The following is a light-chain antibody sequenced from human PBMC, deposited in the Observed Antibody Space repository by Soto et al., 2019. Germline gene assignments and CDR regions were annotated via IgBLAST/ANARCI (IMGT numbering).Light chain of an antibody. CDR1: QSVNSM. CDR3: QRYNNWPLT. Sequence: EIVLTQSPATLSLSPGQRATLSCRASQSVNSMLAWYQQKPGQAPRLLIYDTSTRAIGVPARFSGSRSGTEFTLTINSLQSEDFAVYYCQRYNNWPLTFGGGTKVDIK. J-gene: IGKJ4*01. CDR2: DTS. V-gene: IGKV3-15*01.